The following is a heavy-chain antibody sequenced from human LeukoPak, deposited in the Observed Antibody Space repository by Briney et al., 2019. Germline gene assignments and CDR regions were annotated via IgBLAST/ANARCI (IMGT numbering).Heavy chain of an antibody. V-gene: IGHV3-23*01. Sequence: GGSLRLSCAASGFTFTEYAMTWVRQAPGEGLEWVSTISGTGAFTFYAASVKGRFTISRDNSTNTLYLQMNSLRADDTAMYYCAGAPTGTSRFDYWGQGTLVTVSS. D-gene: IGHD3-10*01. CDR1: GFTFTEYA. CDR3: AGAPTGTSRFDY. CDR2: ISGTGAFT. J-gene: IGHJ4*02.